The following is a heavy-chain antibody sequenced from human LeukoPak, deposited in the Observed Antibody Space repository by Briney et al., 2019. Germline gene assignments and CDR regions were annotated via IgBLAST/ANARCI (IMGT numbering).Heavy chain of an antibody. V-gene: IGHV3-21*01. CDR3: ARAPVGYSYGYEYYYYYMDV. CDR1: GFTFSDYY. CDR2: ISSSSSYI. Sequence: GGSLRLSCAASGFTFSDYYMNWVRQAPGKGLEWVSSISSSSSYIYYADSVKGRFTISRDNAKNSLYLQMNSLRAEDTAVYYCARAPVGYSYGYEYYYYYMDVWGKGTTVTVSS. J-gene: IGHJ6*03. D-gene: IGHD5-18*01.